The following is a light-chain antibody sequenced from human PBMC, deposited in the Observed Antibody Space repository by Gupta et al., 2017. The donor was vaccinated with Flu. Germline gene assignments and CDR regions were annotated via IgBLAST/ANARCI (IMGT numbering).Light chain of an antibody. CDR3: CSFAGGFYV. Sequence: QSVTVSCTVTSRDIGGYNYVSWYQQHPGNAHKLMIYDVRKRPSGAPDRFSGSKSGNTASLTISGLQAEDEADYYCCSFAGGFYVFGTGTKVTVL. V-gene: IGLV2-11*01. J-gene: IGLJ1*01. CDR1: SRDIGGYNY. CDR2: DVR.